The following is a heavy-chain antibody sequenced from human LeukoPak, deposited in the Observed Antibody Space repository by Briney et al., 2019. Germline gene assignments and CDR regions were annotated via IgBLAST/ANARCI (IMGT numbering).Heavy chain of an antibody. V-gene: IGHV1-24*01. CDR2: FDPEDGET. D-gene: IGHD2-15*01. J-gene: IGHJ4*02. CDR3: ATGIYCSGGSCYSWMTFDH. CDR1: GYTLTELS. Sequence: ASVKVSCKVSGYTLTELSMHWVRQAPGKGLEWMGGFDPEDGETIYAQKFQGRVTMTEDTSTDTAYMELSSLRSEDTAVYYCATGIYCSGGSCYSWMTFDHWGQGTLVTVSS.